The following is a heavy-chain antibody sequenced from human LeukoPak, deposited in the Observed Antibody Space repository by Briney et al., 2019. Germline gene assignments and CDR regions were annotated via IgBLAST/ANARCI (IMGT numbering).Heavy chain of an antibody. J-gene: IGHJ5*02. V-gene: IGHV4-59*12. D-gene: IGHD3-3*01. CDR1: GGSISSYY. CDR2: IYYSGST. CDR3: ARVRYYDFWSGPVNWFDP. Sequence: SETLSLTCTVSGGSISSYYWSWIRQPPGKGLEWIGYIYYSGSTNYNPSLKSRVTISVDTSKNQFSLKLSSVTAADTAVYYCARVRYYDFWSGPVNWFDPWGQGTLVTVSS.